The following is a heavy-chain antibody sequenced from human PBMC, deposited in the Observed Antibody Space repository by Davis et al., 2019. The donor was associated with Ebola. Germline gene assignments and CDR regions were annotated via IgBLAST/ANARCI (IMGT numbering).Heavy chain of an antibody. J-gene: IGHJ4*02. D-gene: IGHD6-19*01. CDR2: INHSGST. CDR3: AREGSGWYRRLDY. CDR1: VGSFSGYY. Sequence: SQTLSLTCAVYVGSFSGYYWTWIRQPPGKGLEWIGEINHSGSTNYNPSLKSRVTISVDTSKNQFSLKLSSVTAADTAVYYCAREGSGWYRRLDYWGQGTLVTVSS. V-gene: IGHV4-34*01.